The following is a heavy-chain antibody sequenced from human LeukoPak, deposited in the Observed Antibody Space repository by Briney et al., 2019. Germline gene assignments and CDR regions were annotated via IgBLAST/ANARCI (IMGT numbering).Heavy chain of an antibody. CDR1: GFTFSNYA. CDR3: ARGCSGGSCYSSYYYYYMDV. Sequence: GGSLRLSCAASGFTFSNYAMSWVRQAPAGGLEWVSSLRGDGETFYADSVKGRFTLSRDDSRNTVYLQLNNLRVEDTAVYYCARGCSGGSCYSSYYYYYMDVWGKGTTVTVSS. D-gene: IGHD2-15*01. V-gene: IGHV3-23*01. J-gene: IGHJ6*03. CDR2: LRGDGET.